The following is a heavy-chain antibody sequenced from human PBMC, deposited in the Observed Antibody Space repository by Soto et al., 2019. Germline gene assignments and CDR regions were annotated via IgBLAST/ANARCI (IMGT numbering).Heavy chain of an antibody. Sequence: ASVKVSCKASGYTFTSYGISWVRQAPGQGLEWMGWISAYNGNTNYAQKLQGRVTMTTDTSTSTAYMELRSLRSDDTAVYYCARKTYYDILTGRYYFDYWGPGTLVTVS. D-gene: IGHD3-9*01. CDR1: GYTFTSYG. CDR3: ARKTYYDILTGRYYFDY. CDR2: ISAYNGNT. V-gene: IGHV1-18*04. J-gene: IGHJ4*02.